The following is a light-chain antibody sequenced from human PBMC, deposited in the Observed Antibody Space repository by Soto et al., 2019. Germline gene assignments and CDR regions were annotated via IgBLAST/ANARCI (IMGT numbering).Light chain of an antibody. CDR1: RSDVGAYNY. Sequence: VLTHPASVSGSPGQSIAISCTGTRSDVGAYNYVSWYQQHPGKAPKLMISEVTNRPSGVSDRFSGSKSGNTASLTIPVLQAEDEADYYCSSFTGRFTFVFGTGTKVTV. CDR3: SSFTGRFTFV. V-gene: IGLV2-14*01. J-gene: IGLJ1*01. CDR2: EVT.